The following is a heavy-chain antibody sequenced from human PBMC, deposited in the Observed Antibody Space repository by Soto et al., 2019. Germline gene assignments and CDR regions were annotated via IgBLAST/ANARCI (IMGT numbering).Heavy chain of an antibody. CDR1: GYTFTNYA. Sequence: QVQLVQSGAEVKKPGASVKVSCKASGYTFTNYAISWVRQAPGQGLERMGWISAYKGNTNYAQTPQGRVTLTTDTSTRTAYMELRSLRSDHTAVYYCARDLSPKDYWGQGTRVTVPS. J-gene: IGHJ4*02. V-gene: IGHV1-18*01. CDR2: ISAYKGNT. CDR3: ARDLSPKDY.